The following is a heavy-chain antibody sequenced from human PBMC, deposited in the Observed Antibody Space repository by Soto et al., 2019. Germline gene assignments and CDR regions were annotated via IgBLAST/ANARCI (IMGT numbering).Heavy chain of an antibody. Sequence: SETLSLTCTVSGDSISNQYWSWVRQPPGKGLEWIGYIYYSGSTNYNPSLQSRLTLSVDTSKNHFSLSLSSVTAADTAVYYCARHGRGGSGWYDYWGQGTLVTVSS. D-gene: IGHD6-19*01. J-gene: IGHJ4*02. V-gene: IGHV4-59*08. CDR1: GDSISNQY. CDR2: IYYSGST. CDR3: ARHGRGGSGWYDY.